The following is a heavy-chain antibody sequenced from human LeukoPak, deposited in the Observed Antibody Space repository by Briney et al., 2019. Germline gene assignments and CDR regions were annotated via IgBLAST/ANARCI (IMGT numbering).Heavy chain of an antibody. J-gene: IGHJ4*02. CDR2: INHSGST. D-gene: IGHD3-10*01. CDR1: GGSFSGYY. Sequence: PSETLSLTCAVYGGSFSGYYWSWIRQPPGKGLEWIGEINHSGSTNYNPSLKSRVTISVDTSKNQFSLKLSSVTAADTAVYYCARGWLWFGESKVDYWGQGTLVTVSS. V-gene: IGHV4-34*01. CDR3: ARGWLWFGESKVDY.